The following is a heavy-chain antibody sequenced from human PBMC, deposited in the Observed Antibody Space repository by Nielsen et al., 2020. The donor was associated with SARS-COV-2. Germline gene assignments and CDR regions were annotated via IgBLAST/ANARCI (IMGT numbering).Heavy chain of an antibody. CDR3: ARGGGITIFGVVIQGYYGMDV. D-gene: IGHD3-3*01. Sequence: ASVKVSCKASGYTFTGYYMHWVRQAPGQGLEWMGWINPNSGGTNYAQKFQGRVTMTRDTSISTAYMELSSLRSEDTAVYYCARGGGITIFGVVIQGYYGMDVWGQGTTVTVSS. CDR1: GYTFTGYY. V-gene: IGHV1-2*02. J-gene: IGHJ6*02. CDR2: INPNSGGT.